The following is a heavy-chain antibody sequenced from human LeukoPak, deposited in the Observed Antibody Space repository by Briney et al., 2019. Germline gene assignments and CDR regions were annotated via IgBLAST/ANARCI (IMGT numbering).Heavy chain of an antibody. V-gene: IGHV5-51*01. CDR2: IYPGDSDT. Sequence: GESLKISCEGSGYSFTSYWIGWVRQMPGKGLEWMGIIYPGDSDTRYSPSFQGQVTISADKSTSTAYLQWSSLKASDTAIYYCARLVSRSIARADKLPDCWGQGTLVTVSS. CDR3: ARLVSRSIARADKLPDC. J-gene: IGHJ4*02. D-gene: IGHD6-19*01. CDR1: GYSFTSYW.